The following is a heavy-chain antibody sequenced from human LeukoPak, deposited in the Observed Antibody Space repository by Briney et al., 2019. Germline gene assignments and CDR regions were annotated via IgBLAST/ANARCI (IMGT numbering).Heavy chain of an antibody. D-gene: IGHD2-2*01. CDR3: ARGGIVVVPAAIQFLY. CDR1: GYTFTSYY. V-gene: IGHV1-46*01. Sequence: GASVKVSCKASGYTFTSYYMHWVRQAPGQGLEWMGIINPSGGSTSYAQKFQGRVTMTRDTSTSTVYMELSSLRSEDTAVYYCARGGIVVVPAAIQFLYWGQGTLVTVSS. CDR2: INPSGGST. J-gene: IGHJ4*02.